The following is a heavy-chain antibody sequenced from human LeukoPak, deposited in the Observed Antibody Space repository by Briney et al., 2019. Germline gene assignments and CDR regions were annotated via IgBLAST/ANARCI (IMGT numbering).Heavy chain of an antibody. D-gene: IGHD3-16*02. J-gene: IGHJ4*02. CDR1: GYTXTGYY. CDR2: INPNSGGT. Sequence: ASVKVSCKASGYTXTGYYMHGVRQAPGQGLEWMGWINPNSGGTNYAQKFQGRVTMTRDTSISTAYMELSRLRSDDTAVYYCARVMITFGGVIVPDLGSLDYWGQGTLVTVSS. V-gene: IGHV1-2*02. CDR3: ARVMITFGGVIVPDLGSLDY.